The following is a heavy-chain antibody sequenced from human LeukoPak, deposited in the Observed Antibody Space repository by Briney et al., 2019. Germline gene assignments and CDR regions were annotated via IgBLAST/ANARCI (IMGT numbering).Heavy chain of an antibody. V-gene: IGHV3-23*01. CDR2: IRGNGET. CDR3: AKASWVSDTHAVR. J-gene: IGHJ4*02. Sequence: GGSLRLSCEASGLSFRSFAMSWVRQGPARGLEWVSSIRGNGETFYADSVRGRSTLYSDTSRNTVYFQLNNLRVDDTAIYYCAKASWVSDTHAVRWGQGTLVTVYS. D-gene: IGHD3-10*01. CDR1: GLSFRSFA.